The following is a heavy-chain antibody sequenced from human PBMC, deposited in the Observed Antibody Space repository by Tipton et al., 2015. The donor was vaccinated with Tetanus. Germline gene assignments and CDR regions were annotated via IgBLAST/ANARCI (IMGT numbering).Heavy chain of an antibody. CDR1: GYSFSRYW. CDR3: ARHTYDNNGYYV. Sequence: QLVQSGAEVKKPGESLKISCKGSGYSFSRYWIAWVRQVPGKGLEWMGIIYPGDSGSRYSPSLQGQVTISVDRSINTAYLQWSSLKASDTAMYYCARHTYDNNGYYVWGQGTLVSVSS. D-gene: IGHD3-22*01. V-gene: IGHV5-51*01. J-gene: IGHJ1*01. CDR2: IYPGDSGS.